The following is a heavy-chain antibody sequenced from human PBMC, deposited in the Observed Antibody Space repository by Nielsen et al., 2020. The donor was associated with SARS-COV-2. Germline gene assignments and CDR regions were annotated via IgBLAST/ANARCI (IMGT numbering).Heavy chain of an antibody. CDR3: ATSGEGATVDY. V-gene: IGHV4-39*01. J-gene: IGHJ4*02. Sequence: SETLSLTCTVSGGSISSSSYYWGWIRQPPGKGLEWIGSIYYSGSTYYNPSLKSRVTISVDTSKNQFSLKLSSVTAADTAVYYCATSGEGATVDYWGQGTLVTVSS. CDR2: IYYSGST. CDR1: GGSISSSSYY. D-gene: IGHD4/OR15-4a*01.